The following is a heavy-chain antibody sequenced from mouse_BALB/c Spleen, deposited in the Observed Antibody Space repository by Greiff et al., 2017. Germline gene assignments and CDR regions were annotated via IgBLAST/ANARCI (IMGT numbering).Heavy chain of an antibody. CDR2: IRNKANGYTT. V-gene: IGHV7-3*02. Sequence: EVQGVESGGGLVQPGGSLRLSCATSGFTFTDYYMSWVRQPPGKALEWLGFIRNKANGYTTEYSASVKGRFTISRDNSQSILYLQMNTLRAEDSATYYCARDPPYGNYDAMDYWGQGTSVTVSS. D-gene: IGHD2-10*02. CDR1: GFTFTDYY. J-gene: IGHJ4*01. CDR3: ARDPPYGNYDAMDY.